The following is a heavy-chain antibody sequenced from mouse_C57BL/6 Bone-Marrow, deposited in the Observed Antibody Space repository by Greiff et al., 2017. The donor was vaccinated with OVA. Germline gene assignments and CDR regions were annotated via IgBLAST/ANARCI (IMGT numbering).Heavy chain of an antibody. CDR3: ARWYSNWYFDV. D-gene: IGHD2-5*01. CDR1: GYTFTDYN. CDR2: INPNNGGT. J-gene: IGHJ1*03. V-gene: IGHV1-18*01. Sequence: EVQLKESGPELVKPGASVKIPCKASGYTFTDYNMDWVKQSHGKSLEWIGDINPNNGGTIYNQKFKGKATLTVDKSSSTAYMELRSLTSEDTAVYYCARWYSNWYFDVWGTGTTVTVSS.